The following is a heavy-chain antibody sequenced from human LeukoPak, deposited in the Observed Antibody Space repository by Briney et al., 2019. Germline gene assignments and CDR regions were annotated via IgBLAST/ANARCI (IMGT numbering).Heavy chain of an antibody. J-gene: IGHJ6*03. CDR3: ARTGRAVAGVYYYYYYYMDV. CDR1: GYTFTSYG. Sequence: ASVKVSCRASGYTFTSYGISWVRQAPGQGLEWMGWISAYNGNTNYAQKLQGRVTMTTDTSTSTAYMELRRLRSDDTAEYYCARTGRAVAGVYYYYYYYMDVWGKGTTVTISS. CDR2: ISAYNGNT. V-gene: IGHV1-18*01. D-gene: IGHD6-19*01.